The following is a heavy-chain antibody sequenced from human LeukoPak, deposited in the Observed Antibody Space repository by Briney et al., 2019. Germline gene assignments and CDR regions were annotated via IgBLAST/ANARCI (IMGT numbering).Heavy chain of an antibody. CDR2: ISAYNGNT. Sequence: GASVRVSCKASGYTFTSYGISWVRQAPGQGLEWMGWISAYNGNTNSAQKLQGRVTMTTDTSTSTDYMELRSLRSDDTAVYYCARGPDTIFGVVTPAHWGQGTLVTVSS. D-gene: IGHD3-3*01. V-gene: IGHV1-18*01. J-gene: IGHJ4*02. CDR3: ARGPDTIFGVVTPAH. CDR1: GYTFTSYG.